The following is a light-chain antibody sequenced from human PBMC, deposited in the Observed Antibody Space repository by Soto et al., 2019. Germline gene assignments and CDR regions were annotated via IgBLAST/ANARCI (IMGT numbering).Light chain of an antibody. J-gene: IGLJ3*02. Sequence: QAEVTQEPSFSVSPGGTVTLTCGLSSGSVSTSHFPNWYQQTPGQPPRTLIYGTKTRSSGVPDRFSGSILGIRAALTITGAQADDESDYYCVLYVGSGIWVFGGGTKVTVL. CDR2: GTK. CDR1: SGSVSTSHF. CDR3: VLYVGSGIWV. V-gene: IGLV8-61*01.